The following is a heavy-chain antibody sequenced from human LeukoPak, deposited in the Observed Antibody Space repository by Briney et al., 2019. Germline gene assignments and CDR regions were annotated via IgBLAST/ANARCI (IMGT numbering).Heavy chain of an antibody. J-gene: IGHJ4*02. CDR3: APSGTYRSSDYYFDY. CDR2: INPDNGGT. CDR1: GYTFTGYY. Sequence: ASVKVSCKTSGYTFTGYYVHWVRQAPGQGLEWMGYINPDNGGTKYAQRFRGRVTMTRDTSISTAYMELSSLKSDDTAVYYCAPSGTYRSSDYYFDYWGQGTLVTVSS. V-gene: IGHV1-2*02. D-gene: IGHD1-26*01.